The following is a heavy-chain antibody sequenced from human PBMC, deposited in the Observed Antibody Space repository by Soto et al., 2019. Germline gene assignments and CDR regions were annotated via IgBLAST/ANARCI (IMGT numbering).Heavy chain of an antibody. CDR2: ISYDGSNK. CDR3: GSDDSSGYYGSPDAFDI. Sequence: PGGSLRLSCAACGFTFSSYGMHWVRKAPGKGLEWVAVISYDGSNKYYADSVKGRFTISRDNSKNTLYLQMNSLRAEDTAVYYCGSDDSSGYYGSPDAFDIWGQGTMVTVSS. D-gene: IGHD3-22*01. CDR1: GFTFSSYG. V-gene: IGHV3-30*03. J-gene: IGHJ3*02.